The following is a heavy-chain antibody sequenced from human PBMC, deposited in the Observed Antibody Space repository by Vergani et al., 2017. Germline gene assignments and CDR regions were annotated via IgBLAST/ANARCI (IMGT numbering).Heavy chain of an antibody. CDR1: GFTFSNAW. V-gene: IGHV3-15*01. CDR3: TRAGGPPLRGYSYGWIDY. J-gene: IGHJ4*02. Sequence: EVQLVESGGGLVKPGGSLRLSCAASGFTFSNAWMSWVRQAPGKGLEWVGRIKSKTDGGTTDYAAPVKGRFTISRDDSKNTLYLQMNSLKTEDTAVYYCTRAGGPPLRGYSYGWIDYWGQGTLVTVSS. CDR2: IKSKTDGGTT. D-gene: IGHD5-18*01.